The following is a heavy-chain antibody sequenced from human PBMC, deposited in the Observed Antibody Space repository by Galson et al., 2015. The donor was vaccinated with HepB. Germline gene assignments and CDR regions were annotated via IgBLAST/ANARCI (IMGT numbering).Heavy chain of an antibody. D-gene: IGHD1-26*01. Sequence: SLRLSCAASGLTFNSYAMHWVRQAPGKGLEWVAVISYDGSNKYYADAVKGRFTISRDNSKKTLYLQMNSLRAEDTAVYYCARVGELLIDYWGQGTLVTVSS. J-gene: IGHJ4*02. CDR2: ISYDGSNK. CDR1: GLTFNSYA. CDR3: ARVGELLIDY. V-gene: IGHV3-30*04.